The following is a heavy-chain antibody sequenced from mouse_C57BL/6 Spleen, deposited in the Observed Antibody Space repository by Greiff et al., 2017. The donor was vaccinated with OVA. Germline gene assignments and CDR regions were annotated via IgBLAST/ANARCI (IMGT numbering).Heavy chain of an antibody. CDR3: ARSPYGSSYGGFDY. CDR2: IYPGDGDT. V-gene: IGHV1-82*01. J-gene: IGHJ2*01. Sequence: VQLQQSGPELVKPGASVKISCKASGYAFSSSWMNWVKQRPGKGLEWIGRIYPGDGDTNYNGKFKGKATLTADKSSSTAYMQLSSLTSEDSAVYFCARSPYGSSYGGFDYWGQGTTLTVSS. D-gene: IGHD1-1*01. CDR1: GYAFSSSW.